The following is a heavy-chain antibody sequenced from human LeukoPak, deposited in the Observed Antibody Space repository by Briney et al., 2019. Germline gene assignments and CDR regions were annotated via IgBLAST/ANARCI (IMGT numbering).Heavy chain of an antibody. D-gene: IGHD6-13*01. CDR3: AKGYIIAGRQWYLDL. CDR2: INHDGRET. J-gene: IGHJ2*01. Sequence: PGGSLRLSCETSGFTFDDFAMHWVRQAPGKGLEWVANINHDGRETYYADSVKGRFIISRDNAKDSLYLQMNSLRAEDAAVNYCAKGYIIAGRQWYLDLWGRGTLVGVSS. CDR1: GFTFDDFA. V-gene: IGHV3-7*01.